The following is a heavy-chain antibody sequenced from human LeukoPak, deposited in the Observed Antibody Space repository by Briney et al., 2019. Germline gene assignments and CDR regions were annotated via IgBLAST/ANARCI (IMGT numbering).Heavy chain of an antibody. D-gene: IGHD6-19*01. V-gene: IGHV4-39*01. Sequence: PSETLSLTCAVSGGSISGSTYYWGWVRQPPGKELEWIGSIYYSGSTYYNPSLKSRVTISVDTSKNQFFLRLSSVTAADTALYYCATPSSGWHSFDYWGQGALVTVSS. CDR1: GGSISGSTYY. CDR2: IYYSGST. J-gene: IGHJ4*02. CDR3: ATPSSGWHSFDY.